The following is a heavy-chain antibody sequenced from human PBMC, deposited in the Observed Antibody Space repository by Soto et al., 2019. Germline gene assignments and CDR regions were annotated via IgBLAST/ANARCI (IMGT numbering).Heavy chain of an antibody. CDR3: ARSRDGYNLNPIDQ. CDR1: TGSSDSFY. V-gene: IGHV4-59*01. D-gene: IGHD5-12*01. CDR2: FFYTGST. Sequence: QVQLQVSGPGLVKPSATLSLSCTVSTGSSDSFYWSWIRQPPGKGLEWIGYFFYTGSTNHNPSLQGRVTISLDMSSSQFSLSLTSVTAADTAMYYCARSRDGYNLNPIDQWGQGLLVTVSS. J-gene: IGHJ4*02.